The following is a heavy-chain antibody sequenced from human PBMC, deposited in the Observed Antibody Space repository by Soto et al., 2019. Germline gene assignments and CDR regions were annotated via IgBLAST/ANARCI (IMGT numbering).Heavy chain of an antibody. CDR1: GFTFSSYA. Sequence: GGSLRLSCAASGFTFSSYAMSWVRQAPGKGLEWVSAISGSGGSTYYADSVKGRFTISRDNSKNTLYLQMNSLRAEDTAVYYCAKSEYSSSWGYYFDYWGQGTLVTVSS. V-gene: IGHV3-23*01. J-gene: IGHJ4*02. CDR2: ISGSGGST. D-gene: IGHD6-6*01. CDR3: AKSEYSSSWGYYFDY.